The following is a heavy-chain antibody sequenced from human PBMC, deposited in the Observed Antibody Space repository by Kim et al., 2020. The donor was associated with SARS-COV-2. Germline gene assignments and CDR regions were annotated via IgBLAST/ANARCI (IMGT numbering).Heavy chain of an antibody. D-gene: IGHD6-6*01. Sequence: SETLSLTCAVYGGSFSGYYWSWIRQPPGKGLEWIGEINHSGSTNYNPSLKSRVTISVDTSKNQFSLKLSSVTAADTAVYYCARGGRIAAHRNFDYWGQGT. CDR2: INHSGST. V-gene: IGHV4-34*01. CDR1: GGSFSGYY. J-gene: IGHJ4*02. CDR3: ARGGRIAAHRNFDY.